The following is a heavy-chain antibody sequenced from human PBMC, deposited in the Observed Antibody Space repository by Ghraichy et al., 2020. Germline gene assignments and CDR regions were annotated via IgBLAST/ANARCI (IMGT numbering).Heavy chain of an antibody. CDR1: GASISSSNYY. V-gene: IGHV4-39*01. CDR3: ARQKGMPGRLGDPLLDP. CDR2: VTYSGST. J-gene: IGHJ5*02. Sequence: SETRSLTCTVSGASISSSNYYWDWIRQPPGKGLEWIGSVTYSGSTYYNPSLKSRVTMSVDTSKNQFSLNLSSVTAADTAVYYCARQKGMPGRLGDPLLDPWGQGTLVTVSS. D-gene: IGHD3-16*01.